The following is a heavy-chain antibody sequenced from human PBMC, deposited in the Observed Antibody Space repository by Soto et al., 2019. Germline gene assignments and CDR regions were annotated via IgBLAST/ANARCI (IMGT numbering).Heavy chain of an antibody. CDR3: AADPRIWFGEYDY. D-gene: IGHD3-10*01. Sequence: SVKVSCKTSGFTFRNSAVQWVRQARGQRLEWIGWIVVGSGNTNYAQKFQQRVTITRDMSTSTAYMELSSLGSDDTAVYYCAADPRIWFGEYDYWGQGTLVTVSS. J-gene: IGHJ4*02. CDR1: GFTFRNSA. V-gene: IGHV1-58*01. CDR2: IVVGSGNT.